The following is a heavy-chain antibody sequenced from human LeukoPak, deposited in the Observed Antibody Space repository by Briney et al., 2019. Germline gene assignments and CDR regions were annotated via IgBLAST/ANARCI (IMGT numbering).Heavy chain of an antibody. CDR1: GFTFSSYW. CDR3: AKVVENEYSYGYVDY. CDR2: INSDGSST. Sequence: GGSLRLSCAASGFTFSSYWMHWVRQAPGKGLVWVSRINSDGSSTSYADSVKGRFTISRDNAKNTLYLQMNSLRAEDTAVYYCAKVVENEYSYGYVDYWGQGTLVTVSS. J-gene: IGHJ4*02. V-gene: IGHV3-74*01. D-gene: IGHD5-18*01.